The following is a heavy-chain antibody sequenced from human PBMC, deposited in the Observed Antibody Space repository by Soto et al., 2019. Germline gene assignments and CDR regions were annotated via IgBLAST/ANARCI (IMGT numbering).Heavy chain of an antibody. CDR3: AGGAGYYYYYMDV. V-gene: IGHV3-48*01. CDR1: GFTFSSYS. D-gene: IGHD3-10*01. CDR2: ISSSSSTI. J-gene: IGHJ6*03. Sequence: EVQLVESGGGLVQPGGSLRLSCAASGFTFSSYSMNWVRQAPGKGLEWVSYISSSSSTIYYADSVKGRFTISRDNAKNSLYLQMSSLRAEDTAVYYCAGGAGYYYYYMDVWGKGTTVTVSS.